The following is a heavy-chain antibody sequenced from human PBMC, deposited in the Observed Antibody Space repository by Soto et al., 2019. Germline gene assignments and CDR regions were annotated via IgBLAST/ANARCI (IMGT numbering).Heavy chain of an antibody. CDR3: ARGVLTDSGTGX. V-gene: IGHV3-21*01. D-gene: IGHD2-2*01. Sequence: GGSLRLSCAASGFTFSSYTMNWVRQAPGKGLEWVSSISSGSSYIYYADSMKVRFTISRDNAKNSLYLQMNSLRAEDTAVYYCARGVLTDSGTGXWGRVTLVTVSX. CDR1: GFTFSSYT. CDR2: ISSGSSYI. J-gene: IGHJ4*02.